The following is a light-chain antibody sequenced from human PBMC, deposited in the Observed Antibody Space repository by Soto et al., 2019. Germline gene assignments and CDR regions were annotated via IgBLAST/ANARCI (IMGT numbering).Light chain of an antibody. CDR2: GAS. Sequence: EIVLTQSPATLSLSPGERATLSCRASQSISSYLAWYQQKPGQAPRLLIYGASSRATGIPARFSGRGSGTDFTLTISSLEPEDFAVYYCQQRSNWPSWTFGQGTKVDI. J-gene: IGKJ1*01. CDR1: QSISSY. V-gene: IGKV3-11*01. CDR3: QQRSNWPSWT.